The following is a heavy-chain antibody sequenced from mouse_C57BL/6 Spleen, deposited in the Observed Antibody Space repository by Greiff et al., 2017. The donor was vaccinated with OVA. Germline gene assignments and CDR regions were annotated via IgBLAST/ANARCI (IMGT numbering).Heavy chain of an antibody. Sequence: QVQLQQSGAELVRPGASVTLSCKASGYTFTDYEMHWVKQTPVHGLEWIGAIDPETGGTAYNQKFKGKAILTADKSSSTAYMQLSSLTYEDSAGYSWAREDLGDYWGQGTTLTVSS. CDR2: IDPETGGT. CDR1: GYTFTDYE. CDR3: AREDLGDY. V-gene: IGHV1-15*01. J-gene: IGHJ2*01.